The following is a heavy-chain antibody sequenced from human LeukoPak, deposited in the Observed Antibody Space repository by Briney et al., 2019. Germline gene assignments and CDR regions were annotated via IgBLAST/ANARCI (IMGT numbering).Heavy chain of an antibody. CDR3: ARQSLSYYYGSGSYRHYYYYYMDV. V-gene: IGHV5-51*01. CDR1: GYSFTSYW. Sequence: EESLKISCKGSGYSFTSYWIGWVRQMPGKGLGWMGIIYLGDSDTRYSPSFQGQVTISADKSISTAYLQWSSLKASDTAMYYCARQSLSYYYGSGSYRHYYYYYMDVWGKGTTVTVSS. J-gene: IGHJ6*03. D-gene: IGHD3-10*01. CDR2: IYLGDSDT.